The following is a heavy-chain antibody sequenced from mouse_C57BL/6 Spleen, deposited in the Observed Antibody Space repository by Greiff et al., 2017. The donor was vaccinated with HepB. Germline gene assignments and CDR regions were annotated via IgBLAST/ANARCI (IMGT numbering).Heavy chain of an antibody. CDR3: ARLYGNFPRYAMDY. CDR2: ISSGSSTI. V-gene: IGHV5-17*01. D-gene: IGHD2-1*01. CDR1: GFTFSVYG. J-gene: IGHJ4*01. Sequence: EVKLMESGGGLVKPGGSLKLSCAASGFTFSVYGMHWVRQAPEKGLEWVAYISSGSSTIYYADTVKGRFTISRDNAKNTLFLQMTSLRSEDTAMYYCARLYGNFPRYAMDYWGQGTSVTVSS.